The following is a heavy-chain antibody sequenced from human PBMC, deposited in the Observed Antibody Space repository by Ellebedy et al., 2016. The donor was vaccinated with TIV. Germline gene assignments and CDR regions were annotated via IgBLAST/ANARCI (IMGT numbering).Heavy chain of an antibody. V-gene: IGHV1-18*01. D-gene: IGHD6-6*01. Sequence: ASVKVSXXASGYTLTSFGLSWVRQAPGQGLEWMGWISAYNGDINYAQNFQGRVAMTTDTATSTVYVDLRSLRSDDTAVYYCARVSVDVVIGYHYFYMDIWGKGTTVTVSS. CDR3: ARVSVDVVIGYHYFYMDI. J-gene: IGHJ6*03. CDR1: GYTLTSFG. CDR2: ISAYNGDI.